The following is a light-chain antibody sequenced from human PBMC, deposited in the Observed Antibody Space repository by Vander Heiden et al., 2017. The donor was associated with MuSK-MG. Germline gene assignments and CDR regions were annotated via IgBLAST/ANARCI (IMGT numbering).Light chain of an antibody. CDR1: QSVLYSSNNKNY. CDR3: QQYYDTPWT. Sequence: IVMTQSPDSLALSLGERATINCKSSQSVLYSSNNKNYLAWYQQKPGQPPKLLIYWASTRESGVPDRFSGSGSGTDFTLTISSLQAEDVAVYYCQQYYDTPWTFGQGTKVEIK. J-gene: IGKJ1*01. V-gene: IGKV4-1*01. CDR2: WAS.